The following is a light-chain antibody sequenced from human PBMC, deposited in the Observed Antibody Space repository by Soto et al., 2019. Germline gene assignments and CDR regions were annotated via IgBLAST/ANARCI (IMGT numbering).Light chain of an antibody. J-gene: IGKJ2*01. Sequence: IVLTQSPGTLSLSPGERATLPCRASQTISSNYLAWYQQKLGQAPRLLIYGASTRATGIPDRFSGSGSGTDFTLTISRLEPEDFAVYYCQQYGSSPQTFGQGTKLEI. V-gene: IGKV3-20*01. CDR3: QQYGSSPQT. CDR1: QTISSNY. CDR2: GAS.